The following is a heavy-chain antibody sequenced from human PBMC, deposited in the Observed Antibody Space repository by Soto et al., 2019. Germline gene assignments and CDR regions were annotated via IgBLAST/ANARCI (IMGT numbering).Heavy chain of an antibody. CDR1: GGSISSYY. CDR2: IYYSGST. J-gene: IGHJ5*02. Sequence: ASETLSLTCTVSGGSISSYYWSWIRQLPGKGLEWIGYIYYSGSTNYNPSLKSRVTISVDTSKNQFSLKLSSVTAADTAVYYCARDLDWFDPWGQGTLVTVSS. CDR3: ARDLDWFDP. V-gene: IGHV4-59*01.